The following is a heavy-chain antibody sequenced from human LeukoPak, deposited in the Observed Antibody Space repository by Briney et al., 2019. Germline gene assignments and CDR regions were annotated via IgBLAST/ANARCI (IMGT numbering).Heavy chain of an antibody. CDR1: VFTFSTFG. CDR3: ARDLSGRYYCYMDV. J-gene: IGHJ6*03. D-gene: IGHD6-25*01. Sequence: PGGPLTLPCAASVFTFSTFGMSWVRQVPGKGLEGVSSISSSSSYIYNADSVKGRFTISRDNAKNSLYLQMNSLRAEDTAVYYCARDLSGRYYCYMDVWGKGTTVTVSS. CDR2: ISSSSSYI. V-gene: IGHV3-21*01.